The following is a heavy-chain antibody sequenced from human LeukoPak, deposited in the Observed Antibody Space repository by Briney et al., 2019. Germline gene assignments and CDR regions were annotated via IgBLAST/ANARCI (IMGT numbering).Heavy chain of an antibody. CDR2: ISGSGGST. D-gene: IGHD3-22*01. Sequence: GGSLRLSCAASGFTFSSYAMSWVRQAPGKGLEWVSAISGSGGSTYYADSVKGRFTISRDSSKNTLYLQMNSLRAEDTAVYYCAKDQYDSSIFDYWGQGTLVTVSS. J-gene: IGHJ4*02. CDR1: GFTFSSYA. V-gene: IGHV3-23*01. CDR3: AKDQYDSSIFDY.